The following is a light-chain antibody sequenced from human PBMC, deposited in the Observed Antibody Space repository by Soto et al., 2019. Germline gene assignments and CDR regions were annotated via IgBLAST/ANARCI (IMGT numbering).Light chain of an antibody. CDR2: AAS. CDR3: QQSYSTPRT. Sequence: DIQMTQSPSSLSASVGDRVHITCRPSQSISSYLSWYQQKPVKARKLLIYAASSLQSEVPSRFSGSGSGTDFTLTIGSLQPEDFATYYCQQSYSTPRTFGQGTKVDIK. J-gene: IGKJ1*01. CDR1: QSISSY. V-gene: IGKV1-39*01.